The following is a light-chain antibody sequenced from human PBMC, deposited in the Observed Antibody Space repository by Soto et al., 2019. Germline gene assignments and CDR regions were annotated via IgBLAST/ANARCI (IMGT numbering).Light chain of an antibody. Sequence: DIQMTQSPSTLSSSLVDRVTITCRASQSISSWLAWYQQKPGKAPKLLIYDASSLESGVPSRFSGSGSGTEFTLTISSLQPDDFATYYCQQYTAFGQGTKVDIK. J-gene: IGKJ1*01. CDR3: QQYTA. V-gene: IGKV1-5*01. CDR2: DAS. CDR1: QSISSW.